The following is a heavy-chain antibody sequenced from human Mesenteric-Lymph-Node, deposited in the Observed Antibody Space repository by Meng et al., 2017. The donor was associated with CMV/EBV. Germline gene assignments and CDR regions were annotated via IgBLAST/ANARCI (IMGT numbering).Heavy chain of an antibody. CDR2: TYYRSKWYN. V-gene: IGHV6-1*01. CDR1: GDSVSRNSAA. D-gene: IGHD3-22*01. CDR3: AREPLIYYDTSGYYHYFDY. J-gene: IGHJ4*02. Sequence: SCAISGDSVSRNSAAWNWIRQSPSRGLEWLGRTYYRSKWYNDYAVSVKSRITINPDTSKNQFSLQLKSVTPEDTAVYYCAREPLIYYDTSGYYHYFDYWGQGTLVTVSS.